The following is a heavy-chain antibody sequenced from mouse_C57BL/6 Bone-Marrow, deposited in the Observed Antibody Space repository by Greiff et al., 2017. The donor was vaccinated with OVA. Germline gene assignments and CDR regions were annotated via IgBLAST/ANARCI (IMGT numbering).Heavy chain of an antibody. CDR2: INPYNGGT. CDR3: ARWRGRNWYFDV. V-gene: IGHV1-19*01. J-gene: IGHJ1*03. D-gene: IGHD1-1*01. CDR1: GYTFTDYY. Sequence: EVKLQESGPVLVKPGASVKMSCKASGYTFTDYYMNWVKQSHGKSLEWIGVINPYNGGTSYNQKFKGKATLTVDKSSSTAYLELNSLTSAYSAVYDCARWRGRNWYFDVWGTGTTVTVSS.